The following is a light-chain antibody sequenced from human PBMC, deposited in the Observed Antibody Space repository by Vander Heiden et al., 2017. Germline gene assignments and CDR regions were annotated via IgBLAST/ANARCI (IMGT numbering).Light chain of an antibody. CDR1: QSVTSF. J-gene: IGKJ3*01. V-gene: IGKV1-39*01. CDR2: AAS. CDR3: QQSYIIPFT. Sequence: DIQMTQSPSSLSASVGDRVTITCRASQSVTSFLNWYQQKSGQAPKLLIYAASSLHTGVPSRFSGMGSGTDFSLTIRSLQPEDFATYYCQQSYIIPFTFGPGTKVDMK.